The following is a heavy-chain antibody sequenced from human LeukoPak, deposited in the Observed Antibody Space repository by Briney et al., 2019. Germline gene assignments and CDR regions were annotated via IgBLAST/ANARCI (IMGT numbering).Heavy chain of an antibody. Sequence: PSETLSLTCAVSGDSISNSRFHWAWLRQPPGKGLEWIGNIYYTGTPYYNPSLRSRITISIDTSRNQFSLKLTSVTATDTAMYYCAKHVSGALDRWGQGILVTVTS. CDR3: AKHVSGALDR. D-gene: IGHD4-17*01. CDR2: IYYTGTP. J-gene: IGHJ4*02. V-gene: IGHV4-39*01. CDR1: GDSISNSRFH.